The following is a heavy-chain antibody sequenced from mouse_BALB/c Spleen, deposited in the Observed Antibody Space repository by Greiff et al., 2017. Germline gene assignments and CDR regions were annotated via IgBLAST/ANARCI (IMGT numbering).Heavy chain of an antibody. J-gene: IGHJ4*01. CDR3: NALYCEVFMDY. V-gene: IGHV14-4*02. Sequence: EVKLQQSGAELVRSGASVKLSCTASGFTITDYYMHWVKQRPEQGLEWIGWIDPENGDTEYAPKFQGKATMTADTSSNTAYLHISSLTSEDTAVYYCNALYCEVFMDYWGQGTSVTVSS. CDR1: GFTITDYY. CDR2: IDPENGDT. D-gene: IGHD2-4*01.